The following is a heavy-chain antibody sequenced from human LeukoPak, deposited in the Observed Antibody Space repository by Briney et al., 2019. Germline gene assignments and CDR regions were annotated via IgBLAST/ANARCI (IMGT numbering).Heavy chain of an antibody. CDR3: ARASFWPRGFDI. CDR1: GFTVSSDH. CDR2: IYSGGGT. Sequence: GGSLRLSCVASGFTVSSDHMSWVRQAPGKRLEGVSLIYSGGGTYYADSVQGRFTISRDNSKNTVSLQMNTLRAEDTALYYCARASFWPRGFDIWGQGTMVTVSS. J-gene: IGHJ3*02. V-gene: IGHV3-66*01. D-gene: IGHD2/OR15-2a*01.